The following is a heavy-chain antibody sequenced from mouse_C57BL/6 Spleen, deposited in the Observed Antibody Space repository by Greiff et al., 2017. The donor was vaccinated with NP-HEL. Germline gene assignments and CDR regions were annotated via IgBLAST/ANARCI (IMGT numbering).Heavy chain of an antibody. D-gene: IGHD2-13*01. J-gene: IGHJ4*01. Sequence: DVKLVESGGGLVKPGGSLKLSCAASGFTFSDYGMHWVRQAPEKGLEWVAYISSGSSTIYYADTVKGRFTISRDNAKNTLFLQMTSLRSEDTAMYYCARGFFNRDEAMDYWGQGTSVTVSS. V-gene: IGHV5-17*01. CDR1: GFTFSDYG. CDR3: ARGFFNRDEAMDY. CDR2: ISSGSSTI.